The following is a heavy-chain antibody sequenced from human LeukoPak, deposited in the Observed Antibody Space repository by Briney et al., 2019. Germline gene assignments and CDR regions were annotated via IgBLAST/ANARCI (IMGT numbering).Heavy chain of an antibody. CDR2: IYTSGST. D-gene: IGHD6-19*01. J-gene: IGHJ4*02. CDR3: ARSGYSSGWYESY. CDR1: GDSISTYY. V-gene: IGHV4-4*07. Sequence: SETLSLTCTVSGDSISTYYWSWIRQPPGKGLEWIGRIYTSGSTNYNPSLKSRVTMSVDTSKNQFSLKLSSVTAADTAVYYCARSGYSSGWYESYWGQGTLVTVSS.